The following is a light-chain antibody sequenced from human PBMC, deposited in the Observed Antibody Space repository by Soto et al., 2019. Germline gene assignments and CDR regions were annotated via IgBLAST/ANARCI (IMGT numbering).Light chain of an antibody. V-gene: IGLV3-21*02. J-gene: IGLJ2*01. Sequence: SREPTLPSPVSVAPGHTSQITCGGNNIGSKSVHWYQQRPGQAPLVVVSDDSERPSGIPERFSGSNSGNTATLTISKVEAGDEADYYCQLCDTNSDRLVLFGGGTKVTVL. CDR3: QLCDTNSDRLVL. CDR1: NIGSKS. CDR2: DDS.